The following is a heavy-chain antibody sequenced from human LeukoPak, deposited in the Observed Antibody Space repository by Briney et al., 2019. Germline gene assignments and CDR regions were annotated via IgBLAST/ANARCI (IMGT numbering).Heavy chain of an antibody. CDR3: AGVSMTTVTQFDY. CDR2: IYYSGST. CDR1: GGSFSGYY. Sequence: PSETLSLTCAVYGGSFSGYYWSWIRQPPGKGLEWIGSIYYSGSTNYNPSLKSRVTISVDTSKNQFSLKLSSVTAADTAVYYCAGVSMTTVTQFDYWGQGTLVTVSS. J-gene: IGHJ4*02. D-gene: IGHD4-17*01. V-gene: IGHV4-59*01.